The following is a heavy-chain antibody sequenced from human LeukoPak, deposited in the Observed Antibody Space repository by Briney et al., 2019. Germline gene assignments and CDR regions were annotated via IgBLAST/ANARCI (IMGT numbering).Heavy chain of an antibody. CDR2: IRYDGSNK. CDR1: GFTFSSYG. D-gene: IGHD2-2*01. J-gene: IGHJ1*01. CDR3: AKDGTAAAEYFQH. V-gene: IGHV3-30*02. Sequence: PGGSLRLSCAASGFTFSSYGMHWVRQAPGKGLEWVAFIRYDGSNKYYADSVKGRFTISRDNSKNTLYLQMNSLRAEDTAVYYCAKDGTAAAEYFQHWGQGTLVTVSS.